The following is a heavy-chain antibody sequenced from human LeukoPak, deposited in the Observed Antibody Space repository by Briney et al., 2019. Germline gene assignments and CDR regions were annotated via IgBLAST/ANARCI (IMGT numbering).Heavy chain of an antibody. V-gene: IGHV3-66*01. CDR3: ARGSSSLAYCGGDCYSFLY. CDR1: GFTVSSNY. Sequence: GGSLRLSCAASGFTVSSNYMSWVRQAPGKGLEWVSVIYSGGSTYYADYVKGRFTISRDNSKNTLYLQMNSLRAEDTAVYYCARGSSSLAYCGGDCYSFLYWGQGTLVTVSS. J-gene: IGHJ4*02. CDR2: IYSGGST. D-gene: IGHD2-21*02.